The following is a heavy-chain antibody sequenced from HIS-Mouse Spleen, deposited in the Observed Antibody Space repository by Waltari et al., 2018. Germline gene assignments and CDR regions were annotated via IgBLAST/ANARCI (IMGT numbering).Heavy chain of an antibody. D-gene: IGHD3-10*01. Sequence: QVQLVQSGAEVKKPGSSVKVSCKASGGTFSSYAISWVRQAPGQGLEWMGRILPILGIANYAQKVQGRVTITADKSTSTAYMELSSLRSEDTAVYYCARDTMVRGVIITYYFDYWGQGTLVTVSS. CDR1: GGTFSSYA. J-gene: IGHJ4*02. CDR2: ILPILGIA. V-gene: IGHV1-69*04. CDR3: ARDTMVRGVIITYYFDY.